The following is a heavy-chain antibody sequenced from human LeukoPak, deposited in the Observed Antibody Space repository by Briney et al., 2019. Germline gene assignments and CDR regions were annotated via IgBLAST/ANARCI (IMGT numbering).Heavy chain of an antibody. CDR3: TRDPLRYLRVGHYDY. CDR2: IDYDSSHI. J-gene: IGHJ4*02. CDR1: GFTFSTSA. D-gene: IGHD3-9*01. Sequence: GGSLRRSCAASGFTFSTSAMKWVRQGPGKGLEWVSSIDYDSSHIYYAASGRGRFTISRDNARKSVYLQMDSLRVEDTAVYYCTRDPLRYLRVGHYDYWGQGTLVAVSS. V-gene: IGHV3-21*01.